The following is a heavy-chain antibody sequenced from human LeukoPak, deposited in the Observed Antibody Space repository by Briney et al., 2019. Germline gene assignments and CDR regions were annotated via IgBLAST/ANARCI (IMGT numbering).Heavy chain of an antibody. CDR3: ARLKSGYYYGSGSYYTTFDY. J-gene: IGHJ4*02. CDR1: GGSISSSSYY. Sequence: SETLSLTCTVSGGSISSSSYYWGWIRQPPGKGLEWIGSIYYSGSTYYNPSLKSRVTMSVDTSKNQFSLKLSSVTAADTAVYYCARLKSGYYYGSGSYYTTFDYWGQGTLVTVSS. V-gene: IGHV4-39*07. CDR2: IYYSGST. D-gene: IGHD3-10*01.